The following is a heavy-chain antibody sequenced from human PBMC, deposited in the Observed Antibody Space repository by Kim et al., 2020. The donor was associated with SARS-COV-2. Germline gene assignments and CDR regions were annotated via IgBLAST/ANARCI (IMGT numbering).Heavy chain of an antibody. CDR2: INCGTGNT. CDR3: AIEGGFWGREEERMEV. CDR1: GYTFTTYA. D-gene: IGHD3-16*01. V-gene: IGHV1-3*01. J-gene: IGHJ6*02. Sequence: ASVTVSCKASGYTFTTYAMHWVRQAPGQRPEWMGWINCGTGNTKYSQRFQDRLTITRDTYASTAYMELRRLRSEDTGVYYCAIEGGFWGREEERMEVWGQ.